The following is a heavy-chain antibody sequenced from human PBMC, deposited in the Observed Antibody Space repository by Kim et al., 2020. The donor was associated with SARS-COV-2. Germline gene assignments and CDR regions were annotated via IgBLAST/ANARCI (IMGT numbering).Heavy chain of an antibody. D-gene: IGHD1-26*01. Sequence: YAGSVKGRFTISRDDSKNSLYLQMSSLKTEDTAVYFCARGGLSRSYTRFDYWGQGTLVTVSS. J-gene: IGHJ4*02. V-gene: IGHV3-72*01. CDR3: ARGGLSRSYTRFDY.